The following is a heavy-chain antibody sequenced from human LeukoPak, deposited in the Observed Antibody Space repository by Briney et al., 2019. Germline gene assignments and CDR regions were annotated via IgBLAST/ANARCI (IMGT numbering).Heavy chain of an antibody. CDR1: GFTSSSYG. J-gene: IGHJ4*02. D-gene: IGHD2-15*01. CDR2: ISYDGSNK. Sequence: GSLRLSCAASGFTSSSYGMHWVRQAPGKGLEWVAVISYDGSNKYYADSVKGRFTISRDNSKNTLYLQMNSLRAEDTAVYYCAKYCSGGSCLDYWGQGTLVTVSS. CDR3: AKYCSGGSCLDY. V-gene: IGHV3-30*18.